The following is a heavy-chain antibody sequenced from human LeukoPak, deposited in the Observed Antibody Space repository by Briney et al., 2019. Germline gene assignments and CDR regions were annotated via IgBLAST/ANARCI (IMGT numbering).Heavy chain of an antibody. J-gene: IGHJ6*02. CDR2: IWYDGDNK. V-gene: IGHV3-33*01. D-gene: IGHD6-13*01. CDR1: GFTFSIDG. Sequence: PGGSLRLFYAASGFTFSIDGMHWVRQAPGKGLEWVAVIWYDGDNKYYADSVKGRFTVSRDNSKNTLYLQMNSLRAEDTAVYYCARDGIAPAGQYYCYGTDVWVPRTTVTVSS. CDR3: ARDGIAPAGQYYCYGTDV.